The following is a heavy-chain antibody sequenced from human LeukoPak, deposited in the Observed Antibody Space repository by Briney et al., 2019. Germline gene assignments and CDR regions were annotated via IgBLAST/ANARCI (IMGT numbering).Heavy chain of an antibody. CDR1: GYTFPAYY. Sequence: GASVKVSCKASGYTFPAYYMHWVRQAPGQGLDWLGWINPDSGGTKYAQKFQGRVTMTRDPSISTAYMELSWLRSDDTAMYYCATSRAQTLAYCGGDCYSGFDYWGQGTLVSVSS. CDR2: INPDSGGT. J-gene: IGHJ4*02. D-gene: IGHD2-21*02. CDR3: ATSRAQTLAYCGGDCYSGFDY. V-gene: IGHV1-2*02.